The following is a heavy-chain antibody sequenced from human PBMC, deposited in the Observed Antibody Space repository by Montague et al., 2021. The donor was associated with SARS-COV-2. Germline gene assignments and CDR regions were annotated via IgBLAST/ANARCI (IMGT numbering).Heavy chain of an antibody. J-gene: IGHJ6*02. V-gene: IGHV4-4*02. Sequence: SETLSLTCAVSGGSISSSNWWSWVRQPPGKGLEWIGEIHHSGSTNYNPSLKSRVTMSVDKSKNQFSLRLSSVTAADTAVYFCARESDCSSSSCLSFYYYNGMDGWGQGTTVTVSS. D-gene: IGHD2-2*01. CDR2: IHHSGST. CDR3: ARESDCSSSSCLSFYYYNGMDG. CDR1: GGSISSSNW.